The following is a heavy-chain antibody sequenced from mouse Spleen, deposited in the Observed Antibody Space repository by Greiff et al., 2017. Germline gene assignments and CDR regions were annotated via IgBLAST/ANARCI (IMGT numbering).Heavy chain of an antibody. D-gene: IGHD2-14*01. CDR1: GFSLTSYG. Sequence: VKLMESGPGLVAPSQSLSITCTVSGFSLTSYGVDWVRQPPGKGLEWLGVICGGGSTNYNSALMSRLSIIKDNSKSQVFLKMNRLQTDDTAMYYCARYHYYAMDYWGQGTSVTGSS. J-gene: IGHJ4*01. CDR2: ICGGGST. CDR3: ARYHYYAMDY. V-gene: IGHV2-9*01.